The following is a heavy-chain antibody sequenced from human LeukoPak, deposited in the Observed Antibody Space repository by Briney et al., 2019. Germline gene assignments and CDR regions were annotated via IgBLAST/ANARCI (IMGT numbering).Heavy chain of an antibody. Sequence: ASVKVSCKASGYTFISYDINWVRQATGQGLEWMGWMNPNSGNTGYAQKFQGRVSITRNTSISTAYMELSSLRSEDTAVYYCARDGQWLVLDYYYYYMDVWGKGTTVTVSS. D-gene: IGHD6-19*01. J-gene: IGHJ6*03. CDR1: GYTFISYD. CDR3: ARDGQWLVLDYYYYYMDV. CDR2: MNPNSGNT. V-gene: IGHV1-8*01.